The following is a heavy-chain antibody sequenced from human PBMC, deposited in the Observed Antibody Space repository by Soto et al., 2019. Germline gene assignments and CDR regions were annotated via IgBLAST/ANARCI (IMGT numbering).Heavy chain of an antibody. CDR3: ARDKFWVGRPTSRYYYYGMDV. V-gene: IGHV3-30-3*01. Sequence: QVQLVESGGGVVQPGRSLRLSCAASGFTFSSYAMHWVRQAPGKGLEWVAVISYDGSNKYYADSVKGRFTISRDNSKNPLYLQMNSLRAEDTAVYYCARDKFWVGRPTSRYYYYGMDVWGQGTTVTVSS. CDR2: ISYDGSNK. J-gene: IGHJ6*02. CDR1: GFTFSSYA. D-gene: IGHD3-16*01.